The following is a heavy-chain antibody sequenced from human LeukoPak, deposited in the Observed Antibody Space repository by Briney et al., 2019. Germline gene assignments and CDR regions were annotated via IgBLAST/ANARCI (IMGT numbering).Heavy chain of an antibody. D-gene: IGHD3-10*01. CDR2: IYYSGST. J-gene: IGHJ4*02. V-gene: IGHV4-59*01. Sequence: SETLSLTCTVSGGXMSTYYWSWIRQSPGKGLKWIGYIYYSGSTSYNPSLKSRLTISIDTSKTQFYLKLSSVTAADTAVYYCARVVYSGSWGYFDYWGQGILVTVSS. CDR1: GGXMSTYY. CDR3: ARVVYSGSWGYFDY.